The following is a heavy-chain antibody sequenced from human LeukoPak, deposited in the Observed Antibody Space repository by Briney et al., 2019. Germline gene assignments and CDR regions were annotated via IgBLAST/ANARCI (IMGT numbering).Heavy chain of an antibody. J-gene: IGHJ4*02. CDR2: ISSRSTYI. Sequence: GGSLRLSCAASGFTFSSYTMNWVRQAPGKGLEWVSSISSRSTYIYYADSAKGRSTISRDNAKNSLHLQMNSLRAEDTAVYYCARDNGRYSYDSSAYYYLDNWGQGTLVTVSS. D-gene: IGHD3-22*01. CDR3: ARDNGRYSYDSSAYYYLDN. CDR1: GFTFSSYT. V-gene: IGHV3-21*01.